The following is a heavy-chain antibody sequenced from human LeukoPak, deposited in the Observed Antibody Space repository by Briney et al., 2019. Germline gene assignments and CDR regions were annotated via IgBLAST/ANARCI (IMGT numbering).Heavy chain of an antibody. CDR3: ARGGCSSISCYYYYGMDV. CDR2: ISYSGST. J-gene: IGHJ6*02. V-gene: IGHV4-61*01. D-gene: IGHD2-2*01. CDR1: GGSVSSGSCF. Sequence: SETLSLTCTVSGGSVSSGSCFWSWIRQPPGKGLEWIGYISYSGSTNYDPSLTSRVTISVDTSKSQFSLKLSSVTTADTALYYCARGGCSSISCYYYYGMDVWGQGTTVTVSS.